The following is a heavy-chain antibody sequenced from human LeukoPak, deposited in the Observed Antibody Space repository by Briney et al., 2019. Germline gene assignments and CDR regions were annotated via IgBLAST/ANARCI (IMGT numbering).Heavy chain of an antibody. V-gene: IGHV1-18*01. D-gene: IGHD2-8*01. CDR1: GYTFSSYG. J-gene: IGHJ3*02. CDR3: ARKLMGFHAFDI. Sequence: ASVKVSCKASGYTFSSYGISWVRQAPGQGLEWMGWISTYNGNTHYAQTLQGRVTMTTDTSTSTAYMELRSLRSDDTAVYYCARKLMGFHAFDIWGQGTMVTVSS. CDR2: ISTYNGNT.